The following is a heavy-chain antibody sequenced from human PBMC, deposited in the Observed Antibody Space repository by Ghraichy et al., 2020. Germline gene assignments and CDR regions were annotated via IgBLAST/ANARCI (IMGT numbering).Heavy chain of an antibody. D-gene: IGHD1-1*01. V-gene: IGHV4-34*01. CDR2: INHGGST. J-gene: IGHJ4*02. Sequence: SETLSLTCAVYGGSFTGYFWSWIRQPPGKGLEWIGEINHGGSTNYNPSLKSRVTISVDTSQNQFSLKLDAVTAADTAVYYCARGKERYPYWGQGTLVTVSS. CDR3: ARGKERYPY. CDR1: GGSFTGYF.